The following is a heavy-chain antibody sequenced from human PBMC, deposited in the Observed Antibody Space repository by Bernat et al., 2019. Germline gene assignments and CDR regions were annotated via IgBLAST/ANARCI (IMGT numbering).Heavy chain of an antibody. V-gene: IGHV4-39*07. CDR1: GASISSSSYY. Sequence: QLQLQESGPVLVKPSETLSLTCTVSGASISSSSYYWCWIRPPPRKGLEWIGSIYYSGSTYYNPSLKSRVTVSVDACKNQFSLKLSSVTAADTAVYYSTRVSVREQAAADYWGEGTLITVSS. J-gene: IGHJ4*02. D-gene: IGHD3-10*02. CDR3: TRVSVREQAAADY. CDR2: IYYSGST.